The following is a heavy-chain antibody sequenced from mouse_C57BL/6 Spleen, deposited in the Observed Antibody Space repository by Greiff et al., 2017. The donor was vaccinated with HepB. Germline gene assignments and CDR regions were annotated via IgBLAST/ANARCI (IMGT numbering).Heavy chain of an antibody. J-gene: IGHJ1*03. CDR2: IDPSDSYT. CDR1: GYTFISYW. D-gene: IGHD2-3*01. Sequence: VQLQQPGAELVKPGASVKLSCKASGYTFISYWMQWVKQRPGQGLEWIGEIDPSDSYTNYNQKFKGKATLTVDTSSSTAYMQLSSLTSEDSAVYYCARSIQFDWYFDVWGTGTTVTVSS. CDR3: ARSIQFDWYFDV. V-gene: IGHV1-50*01.